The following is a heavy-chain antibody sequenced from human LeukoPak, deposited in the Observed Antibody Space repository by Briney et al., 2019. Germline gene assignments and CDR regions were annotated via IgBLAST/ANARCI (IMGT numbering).Heavy chain of an antibody. CDR3: AREPPYYGSGSYQYNWFDP. V-gene: IGHV4-4*07. D-gene: IGHD3-10*01. J-gene: IGHJ5*02. CDR1: GGSISSYY. CDR2: IYTSGST. Sequence: PSETLSLTCTVSGGSISSYYWSWIRQPAGKGLEWIGRIYTSGSTNYNPSLKSRVTMSVDTSKNQFSLKLSSVTAADTAVYYCAREPPYYGSGSYQYNWFDPWGQGTLVTVSS.